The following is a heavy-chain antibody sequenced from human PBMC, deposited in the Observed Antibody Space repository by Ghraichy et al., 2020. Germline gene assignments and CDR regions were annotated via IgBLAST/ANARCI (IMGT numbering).Heavy chain of an antibody. D-gene: IGHD2-15*01. CDR3: VRDMSPVDSPIDF. CDR1: GFTFSSYW. V-gene: IGHV3-74*01. Sequence: GGSLRLSCAASGFTFSSYWMHWVRQAPGKGLVWVSRLKTDGSSTSYADSVKGRFTISRDNAKNTLYLQMNSLRAEDTAVYYCVRDMSPVDSPIDFWGQGTLVTVSS. CDR2: LKTDGSST. J-gene: IGHJ4*02.